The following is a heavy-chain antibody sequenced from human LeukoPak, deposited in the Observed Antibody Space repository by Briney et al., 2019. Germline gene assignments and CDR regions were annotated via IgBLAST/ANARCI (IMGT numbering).Heavy chain of an antibody. D-gene: IGHD3-9*01. Sequence: SETLSLTCAVYGGSFSGYYWSWIRQPPGKGLEWIGEINHSGSTNYNPSLKSRVTISVDTSKNQFSLKLSSVNAADTAVYYCARVVRYFDWSADPDWFDPWGQGTLVTVSS. V-gene: IGHV4-34*01. CDR3: ARVVRYFDWSADPDWFDP. J-gene: IGHJ5*02. CDR2: INHSGST. CDR1: GGSFSGYY.